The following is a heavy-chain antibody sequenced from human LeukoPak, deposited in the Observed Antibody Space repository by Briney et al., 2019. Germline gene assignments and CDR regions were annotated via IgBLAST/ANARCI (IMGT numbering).Heavy chain of an antibody. Sequence: GGSLRLSCAAAEFKFDDYAMHWVRQGPGKGLEWVAGISWSSGHMEYAESVKGRFTISRDNARNALYLQMDSLRRDDTALYYCVRSVVVVAATPTHFDLWGRGTQVIVSS. V-gene: IGHV3-9*01. D-gene: IGHD2-15*01. J-gene: IGHJ2*01. CDR3: VRSVVVVAATPTHFDL. CDR1: EFKFDDYA. CDR2: ISWSSGHM.